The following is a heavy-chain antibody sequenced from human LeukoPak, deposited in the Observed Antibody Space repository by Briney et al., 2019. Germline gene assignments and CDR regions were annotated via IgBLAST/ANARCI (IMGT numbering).Heavy chain of an antibody. CDR1: DGSINNYY. CDR3: ARRARRSYYYGSGVPDFDY. Sequence: PSETLSLTFTVSDGSINNYYWTWIRQPPGEGLEWIGYIYYSGSTNYNPSLKSRVTISVDTSKNQFSLKLSSVTAADTAVYYCARRARRSYYYGSGVPDFDYWGQGTLVTVSS. V-gene: IGHV4-59*12. CDR2: IYYSGST. J-gene: IGHJ4*02. D-gene: IGHD3-10*01.